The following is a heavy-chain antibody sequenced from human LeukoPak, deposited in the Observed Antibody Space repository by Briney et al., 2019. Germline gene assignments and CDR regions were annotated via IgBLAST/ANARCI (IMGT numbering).Heavy chain of an antibody. J-gene: IGHJ4*02. CDR3: ARHLRVGVIQLWLYDY. D-gene: IGHD5-18*01. Sequence: SETLSLTCTVSGSSISSGYYWGWIRQPPGKGLEWIGSIYHSGSTYYNPSLKSRVTISVDTSKNQFSLKLSSVTAADTAVYYCARHLRVGVIQLWLYDYWGQGTLVTVSS. CDR1: GSSISSGYY. V-gene: IGHV4-38-2*02. CDR2: IYHSGST.